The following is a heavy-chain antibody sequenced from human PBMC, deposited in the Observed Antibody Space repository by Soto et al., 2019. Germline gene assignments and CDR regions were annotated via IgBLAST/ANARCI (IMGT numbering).Heavy chain of an antibody. Sequence: ASVKVSCKASGYTFTSYGISWVRQAPGQGLEWMGWISAYNGNTNYAQKLQGRVTMTTDTSTSTAYMELRSLRSDDTAVYYCARGGVEYSGYDLDYYYYGMDVWGQGTTVTVPS. CDR1: GYTFTSYG. J-gene: IGHJ6*02. CDR3: ARGGVEYSGYDLDYYYYGMDV. CDR2: ISAYNGNT. D-gene: IGHD5-12*01. V-gene: IGHV1-18*04.